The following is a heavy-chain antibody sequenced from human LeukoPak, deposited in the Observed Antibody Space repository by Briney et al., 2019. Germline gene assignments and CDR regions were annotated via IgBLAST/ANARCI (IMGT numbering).Heavy chain of an antibody. CDR2: IYSDGTT. J-gene: IGHJ3*02. Sequence: GGSLRLSCAASGFTFSSYAMNWVRQAPGKGLEWVSVIYSDGTTYYADSLKGRFTLSRDNSKNTLYLQMNSLRADDTAVYYCARGNDSGTYYGDAFDIWGQGTMVTVSS. D-gene: IGHD1-26*01. CDR3: ARGNDSGTYYGDAFDI. V-gene: IGHV3-53*01. CDR1: GFTFSSYA.